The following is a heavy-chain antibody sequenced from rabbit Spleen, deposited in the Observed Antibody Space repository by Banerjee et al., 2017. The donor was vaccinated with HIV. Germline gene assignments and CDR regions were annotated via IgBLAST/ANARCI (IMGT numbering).Heavy chain of an antibody. CDR3: ARESPHSTGWSENL. J-gene: IGHJ4*01. CDR1: GVSFSSISY. CDR2: IDIGSSGFP. V-gene: IGHV1S45*01. Sequence: QEQLVESGGGLVKPGASLTLTCTASGVSFSSISYMCWVRQAPGKGLEWIACIDIGSSGFPYSATWAKGRLACYKTSSTTVTLQMTRLTAADTAPYFCARESPHSTGWSENLWGQGTLVTVS. D-gene: IGHD4-1*01.